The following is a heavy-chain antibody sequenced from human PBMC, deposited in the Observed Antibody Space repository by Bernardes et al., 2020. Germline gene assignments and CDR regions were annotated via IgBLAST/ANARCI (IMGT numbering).Heavy chain of an antibody. J-gene: IGHJ5*02. CDR1: GYTFTNYG. CDR2: ISAYNGKT. D-gene: IGHD3-16*01. CDR3: ARGGDQNWFDP. V-gene: IGHV1-18*01. Sequence: ASMKVSCKASGYTFTNYGISWVRQAPGQGLEWMGWISAYNGKTNYAQKLQGRVTMTTDTSTSTAYMELRSLRSDDTAVFYCARGGDQNWFDPWGQGTLVTVSS.